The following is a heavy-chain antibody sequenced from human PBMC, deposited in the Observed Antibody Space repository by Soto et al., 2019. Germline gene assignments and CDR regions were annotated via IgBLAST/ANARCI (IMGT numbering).Heavy chain of an antibody. D-gene: IGHD3-3*01. Sequence: GGSLRLSCAASGFTFSSYWMSWVRQAPGKGLEWVANIKQGGSEKYYVDSVKGRFTISRDNAKNSLYLQMNSLRAGDTAVYYCARDLYPYAGITIFGVVIILLGYYYYGMDVWGQGTTVTVSS. J-gene: IGHJ6*02. CDR1: GFTFSSYW. CDR2: IKQGGSEK. CDR3: ARDLYPYAGITIFGVVIILLGYYYYGMDV. V-gene: IGHV3-7*03.